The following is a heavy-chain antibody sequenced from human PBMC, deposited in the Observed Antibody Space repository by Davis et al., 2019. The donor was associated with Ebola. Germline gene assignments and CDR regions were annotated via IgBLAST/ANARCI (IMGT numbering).Heavy chain of an antibody. V-gene: IGHV1-69*06. J-gene: IGHJ4*02. CDR2: IIPIFGTA. Sequence: AASVKVSCKASGGTFSSYAISWVRQAPGQGLEWMGGIIPIFGTANYAQKFQGRVTITADKSTSTAYMELSSLRSEDTAVYYCARGKGEYSGYELDYWGQGTLVTVSS. CDR3: ARGKGEYSGYELDY. CDR1: GGTFSSYA. D-gene: IGHD5-12*01.